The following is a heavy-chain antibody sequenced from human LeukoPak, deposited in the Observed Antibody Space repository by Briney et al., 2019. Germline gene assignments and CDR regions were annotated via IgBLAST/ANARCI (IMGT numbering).Heavy chain of an antibody. CDR1: GGSISSSSYY. V-gene: IGHV4-39*01. D-gene: IGHD3-10*01. CDR3: ARHRGLLLWFGERNWFDP. J-gene: IGHJ5*02. Sequence: SETLSLTCTVSGGSISSSSYYWGWIRQPPGKGLEWIGSIYYSGSTYYNPSLKSRVTISVDTSKNQFSLKLSSVTAADTAVYYCARHRGLLLWFGERNWFDPWGQGTLVTVSS. CDR2: IYYSGST.